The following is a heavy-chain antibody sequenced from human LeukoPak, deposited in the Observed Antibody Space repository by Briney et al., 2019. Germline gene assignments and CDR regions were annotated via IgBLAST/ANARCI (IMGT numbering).Heavy chain of an antibody. CDR2: ISFSVNTK. J-gene: IGHJ4*02. D-gene: IGHD6-19*01. Sequence: GGSLRLSCAASGFIFSDYSMSWVRQAPGKGLEWVSYISFSVNTKYYGDSVKGRFTISRDNAKNSLYLQMNSLRAEDTAVYYCARDRGSSGITDYWGQGTLVTVSS. CDR1: GFIFSDYS. CDR3: ARDRGSSGITDY. V-gene: IGHV3-48*04.